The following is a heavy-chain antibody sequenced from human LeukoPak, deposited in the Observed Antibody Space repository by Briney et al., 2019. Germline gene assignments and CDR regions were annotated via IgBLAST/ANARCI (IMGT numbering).Heavy chain of an antibody. V-gene: IGHV6-1*01. J-gene: IGHJ6*02. Sequence: SQTLSLTCAISGDSVSSNSAAWSWIRQSPSRGLEWLGRTYYRSKWYNDYAVSVKSRITINPDTSKNQFSLQLNSVTPEDTAVYYCARDQIWRQLDRNGMDVWGQGTTVTVSS. CDR2: TYYRSKWYN. CDR1: GDSVSSNSAA. D-gene: IGHD6-6*01. CDR3: ARDQIWRQLDRNGMDV.